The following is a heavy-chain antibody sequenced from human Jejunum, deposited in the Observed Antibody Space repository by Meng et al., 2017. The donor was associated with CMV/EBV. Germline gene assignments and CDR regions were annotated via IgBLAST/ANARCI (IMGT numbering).Heavy chain of an antibody. CDR3: ARDLTREVTWGFDP. CDR2: IYYSGST. Sequence: SGCSIISYFWSWIRQPPGKGLEWIGYIYYSGSTNYNPSLKSRVTISVDTSKNQFSLKLSSVTAADTAVYYCARDLTREVTWGFDPWGQGTLVTVSS. J-gene: IGHJ5*02. D-gene: IGHD7-27*01. CDR1: GCSIISYF. V-gene: IGHV4-59*01.